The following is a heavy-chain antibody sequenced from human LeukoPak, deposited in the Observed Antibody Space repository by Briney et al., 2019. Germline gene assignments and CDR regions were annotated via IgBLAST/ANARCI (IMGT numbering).Heavy chain of an antibody. D-gene: IGHD3-22*01. CDR1: GFTFNRFA. V-gene: IGHV3-30-3*01. J-gene: IGHJ4*02. CDR3: VRDPKADPYATSGYYYESVY. CDR2: ISYDGSNK. Sequence: GGSLRLSCAASGFTFNRFAMHWVRQAAGKGLEWVAVISYDGSNKYYADSVKGRSTISRDNSKNTLYLQMNSLRTEDTAVFYCVRDPKADPYATSGYYYESVYWGQGTLVTVSP.